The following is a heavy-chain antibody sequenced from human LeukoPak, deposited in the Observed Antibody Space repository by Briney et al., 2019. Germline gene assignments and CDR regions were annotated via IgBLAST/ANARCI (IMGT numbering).Heavy chain of an antibody. J-gene: IGHJ3*02. CDR2: ISYDGSNK. Sequence: GGSLRLSCAASGFTFSSYGMHWVRQAPGKGLEWVAVISYDGSNKYYADSVKGRFTISRDNSKNTLYLQMKSLRAEDTAVYYCAKKYSSGWSIAFDIWGQGTMVTVSS. CDR3: AKKYSSGWSIAFDI. CDR1: GFTFSSYG. D-gene: IGHD6-19*01. V-gene: IGHV3-30*18.